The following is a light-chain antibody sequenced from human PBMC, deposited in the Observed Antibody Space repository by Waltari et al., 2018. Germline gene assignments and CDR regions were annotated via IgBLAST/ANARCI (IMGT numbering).Light chain of an antibody. Sequence: QSVLTQPPSASATPGQRVTISCSGSSSNIGSNHGHWYQQVPGTAPKLLIYRNDQWPSGVPDRFSGSKTGTSASLAISGLRSEDEADYYCAAWDDSLRGWVFGGGTKLTVL. CDR2: RND. J-gene: IGLJ3*02. CDR3: AAWDDSLRGWV. V-gene: IGLV1-47*01. CDR1: SSNIGSNH.